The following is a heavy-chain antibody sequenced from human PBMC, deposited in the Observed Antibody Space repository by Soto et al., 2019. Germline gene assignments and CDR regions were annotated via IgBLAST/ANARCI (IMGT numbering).Heavy chain of an antibody. CDR1: GFTFSTYW. CDR3: AGAPGWLIEN. CDR2: IKQDGSEK. J-gene: IGHJ4*02. D-gene: IGHD5-12*01. Sequence: EVQLVESGGGLVQPGGSLRLSCAASGFTFSTYWMFWVRQAPGKGLEWVATIKQDGSEKLYVDYVKGRFTISRDNAKNSLHLQMNSLRVEDTAVYFCAGAPGWLIENWGQGTLVTVSS. V-gene: IGHV3-7*04.